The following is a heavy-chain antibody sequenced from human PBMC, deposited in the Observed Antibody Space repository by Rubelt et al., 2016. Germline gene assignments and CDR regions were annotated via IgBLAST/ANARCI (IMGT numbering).Heavy chain of an antibody. CDR3: ARVGALAARKIYYFDY. J-gene: IGHJ4*02. Sequence: QVQLVQSGAEVKKPGASVKVSCKASGYTFTNYGMHWVRQAPGQRLEWMGWIDAGNGDTKYSQKLKDRVSITRDASANTAYMELSSLRSEDTAVYYCARVGALAARKIYYFDYWGQGTLVTVSS. CDR1: GYTFTNYG. V-gene: IGHV1-3*01. D-gene: IGHD6-6*01. CDR2: IDAGNGDT.